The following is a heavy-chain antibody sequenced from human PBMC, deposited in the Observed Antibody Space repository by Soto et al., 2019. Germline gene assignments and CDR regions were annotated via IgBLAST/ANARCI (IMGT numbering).Heavy chain of an antibody. CDR2: IIPLLGTV. Sequence: QVQLVQSGAEVKKPGSSVKVSCKASGGTFRNNPITWVRQAPGQGLEWMGGIIPLLGTVKNAQKFQGRVTITADASTSTTYMELSSLRSEDTGVYYCARDRGFLEWSFQFDPWGQGTLVTVSS. J-gene: IGHJ5*02. D-gene: IGHD3-3*01. CDR3: ARDRGFLEWSFQFDP. CDR1: GGTFRNNP. V-gene: IGHV1-69*01.